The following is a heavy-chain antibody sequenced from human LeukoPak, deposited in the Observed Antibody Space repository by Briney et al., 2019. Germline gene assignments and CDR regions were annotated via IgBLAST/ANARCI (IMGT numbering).Heavy chain of an antibody. Sequence: ASVTVSFTASGYTFTVYYIHWVRQAPGQGLEWMGYINPNSGGTKYKQNFQGRVAMTSDTSISTAYMELSRLSSDDSAVYYCAGAVTLGADALDVWGQGTLVTVSS. V-gene: IGHV1-2*02. CDR1: GYTFTVYY. CDR2: INPNSGGT. CDR3: AGAVTLGADALDV. D-gene: IGHD4-17*01. J-gene: IGHJ3*01.